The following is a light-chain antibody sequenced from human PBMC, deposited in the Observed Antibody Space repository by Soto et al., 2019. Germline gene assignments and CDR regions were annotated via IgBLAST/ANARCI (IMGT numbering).Light chain of an antibody. CDR3: SSYTTTSTLRV. J-gene: IGLJ3*02. CDR1: SSDVGGHNY. V-gene: IGLV2-14*01. Sequence: QSALTQPASVSGSPGQSITISCTGTSSDVGGHNYVSWYQQHPGKAPKLLIYEVRVRPSGVSIRFSGSKSANTASLTISGLQAEDEADYYCSSYTTTSTLRVFGGGTKATVL. CDR2: EVR.